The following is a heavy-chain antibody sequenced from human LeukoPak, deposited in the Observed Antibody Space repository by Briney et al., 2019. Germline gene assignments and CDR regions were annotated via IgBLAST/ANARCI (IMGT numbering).Heavy chain of an antibody. J-gene: IGHJ4*02. Sequence: GGSLRLSCAASGFTVSSNYMSWVRQAPGKGLEWVSIIYSGGSTYYADSVKGRFTISRDSSKNTLYLQMNSLRAEDTAVYYCARENTFEGLVDYWGQGTLVTVSS. CDR1: GFTVSSNY. V-gene: IGHV3-66*02. CDR2: IYSGGST. D-gene: IGHD2/OR15-2a*01. CDR3: ARENTFEGLVDY.